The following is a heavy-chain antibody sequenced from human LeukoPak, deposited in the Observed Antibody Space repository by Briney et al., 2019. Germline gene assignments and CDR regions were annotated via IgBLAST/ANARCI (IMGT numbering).Heavy chain of an antibody. CDR1: GFTFSSYW. CDR3: AKDGCSSTSCYHYYYYMDV. CDR2: INSDGSST. J-gene: IGHJ6*03. D-gene: IGHD2-2*01. V-gene: IGHV3-74*01. Sequence: GGSLRLSCAASGFTFSSYWMHWVRQAPGKGLVWVSRINSDGSSTSYADSVKGRFTISRDNSKNTLYLQMNSLRAEDTAVYYCAKDGCSSTSCYHYYYYMDVWGKGTTVTVSS.